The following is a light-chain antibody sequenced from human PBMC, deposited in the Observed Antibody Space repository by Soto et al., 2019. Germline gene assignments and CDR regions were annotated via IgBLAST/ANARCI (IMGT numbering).Light chain of an antibody. CDR1: QSVSSSY. V-gene: IGKV3-20*01. CDR3: QQYDSSPLT. CDR2: GAS. J-gene: IGKJ4*01. Sequence: IVLTPSPGPLSLSPGERATLSCRARQSVSSSYLAWYQQKPGQAPRLLIYGASSRATGIPDRFSGSGSGTDFTLTISRLEPEDFAVYYCQQYDSSPLTFGGGTKVEIK.